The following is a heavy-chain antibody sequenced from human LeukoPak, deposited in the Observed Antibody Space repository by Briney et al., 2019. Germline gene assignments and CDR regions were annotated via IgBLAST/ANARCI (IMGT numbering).Heavy chain of an antibody. J-gene: IGHJ3*02. Sequence: GGSLRLSCAASGFTFSSYGMHWVRQAPGKGLEWVAVIWYDGSNKYYADSVKGRFTISRDNSKNTLYLQMNSLRSEDTAVYYCARAATPYYDFGDAFDIWGQGTMVTVSS. CDR3: ARAATPYYDFGDAFDI. CDR2: IWYDGSNK. V-gene: IGHV3-33*01. CDR1: GFTFSSYG. D-gene: IGHD3-3*01.